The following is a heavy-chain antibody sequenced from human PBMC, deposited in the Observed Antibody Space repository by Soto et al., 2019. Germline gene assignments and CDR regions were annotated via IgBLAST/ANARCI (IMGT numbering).Heavy chain of an antibody. CDR3: AHGPRWGQQIAVDAFDI. D-gene: IGHD6-13*01. V-gene: IGHV2-5*02. CDR2: IYWDDDK. Sequence: QITLKESGPPLVKPTQTLTLTCTFSGFSLSTSGVGVGWIRQPPGKALEWLALIYWDDDKRYSPSLKSRLTITKDTSKNQVVLTMTNMDPVDTATYYCAHGPRWGQQIAVDAFDIWGQGTMVTVSS. CDR1: GFSLSTSGVG. J-gene: IGHJ3*02.